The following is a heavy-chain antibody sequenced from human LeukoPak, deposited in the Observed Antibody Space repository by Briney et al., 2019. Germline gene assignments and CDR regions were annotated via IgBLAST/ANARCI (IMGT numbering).Heavy chain of an antibody. V-gene: IGHV4-59*01. J-gene: IGHJ5*02. Sequence: SETLSLTCTVSGGSISSYYWSWIRQPPGKGLEWIGYIYYSGSTNYNPSLKSRVTISVDTSKNQFSLKLSSVTAADTAAYYCARATDYGDFAYHWFEPWGQGTLVTVSS. CDR2: IYYSGST. CDR1: GGSISSYY. D-gene: IGHD4-17*01. CDR3: ARATDYGDFAYHWFEP.